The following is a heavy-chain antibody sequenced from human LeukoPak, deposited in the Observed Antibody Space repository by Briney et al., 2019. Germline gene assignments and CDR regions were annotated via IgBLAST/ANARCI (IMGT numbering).Heavy chain of an antibody. Sequence: GESLKISCKGSGYSFTNYWIGWVRRMPGKGLEWMGIIYPGESDTTYSPSFQGQVSISADRSISTAYLQWSSLKASDTAIYYCARRGGEAEYFQHWGQGTLVTVSS. CDR3: ARRGGEAEYFQH. D-gene: IGHD3-10*01. J-gene: IGHJ1*01. CDR1: GYSFTNYW. V-gene: IGHV5-51*01. CDR2: IYPGESDT.